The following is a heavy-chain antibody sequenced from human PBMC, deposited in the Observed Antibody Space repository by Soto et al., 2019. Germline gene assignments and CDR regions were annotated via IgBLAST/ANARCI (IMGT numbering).Heavy chain of an antibody. CDR1: GGYSRNSSYC. CDR3: SHGQLMGHYRSELDF. CDR2: IYHSGSA. Sequence: ATHSLTCSVSGGYSRNSSYCWSWIQQPPGKGLEWIVEIYHSGSATYNPSLKSRVTMSVDKSKNQFSLEVRSVTVADTAVYFCSHGQLMGHYRSELDFCGPGTLVTVSS. J-gene: IGHJ4*02. D-gene: IGHD3-16*02. V-gene: IGHV4-39*07.